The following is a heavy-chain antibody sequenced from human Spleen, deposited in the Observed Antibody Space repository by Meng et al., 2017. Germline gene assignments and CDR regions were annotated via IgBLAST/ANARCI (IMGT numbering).Heavy chain of an antibody. CDR2: TYCRSKWYN. J-gene: IGHJ4*02. D-gene: IGHD2-2*01. Sequence: QVQLRQSGPGLMKPSQTLSLTCAISGDSVSRNSATWKWIRQSPSRGLEWLGRTYCRSKWYNDYAVPVKSRVPINPDTSKNQFSLQLNSVTPGDTAVYYCARGFAPVAPGAFDYWGQGTLVTVSS. CDR3: ARGFAPVAPGAFDY. CDR1: GDSVSRNSAT. V-gene: IGHV6-1*01.